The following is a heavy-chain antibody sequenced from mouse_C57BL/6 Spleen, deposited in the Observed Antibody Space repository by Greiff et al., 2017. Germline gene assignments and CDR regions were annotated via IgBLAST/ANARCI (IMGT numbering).Heavy chain of an antibody. CDR1: GYTFTSYW. D-gene: IGHD4-1*01. J-gene: IGHJ2*01. V-gene: IGHV1-59*01. Sequence: VQLQQPGAELVRPGTSVKLSCKASGYTFTSYWMHWVKQRPGQGLEWIGVIDPSASYTNYNQKFKGKATLTVDTSSSTAYMQLSSLTSEDSAVYYCARRETGFDYWGQGTTLTVSS. CDR3: ARRETGFDY. CDR2: IDPSASYT.